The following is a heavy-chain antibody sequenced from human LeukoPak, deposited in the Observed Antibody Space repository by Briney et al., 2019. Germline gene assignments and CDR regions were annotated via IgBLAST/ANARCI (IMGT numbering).Heavy chain of an antibody. J-gene: IGHJ4*02. CDR3: ASNPFYSSGWQIDY. CDR1: GGSISSGDYY. D-gene: IGHD6-19*01. V-gene: IGHV4-30-4*01. CDR2: IYYSGST. Sequence: SETLSLACTVSGGSISSGDYYWSWIRQPPGKGLEWIGYIYYSGSTYYNPSLKSRVTISVDTSKSQFSLKLSSVTAADTAVYYCASNPFYSSGWQIDYWGQGTLVTVSS.